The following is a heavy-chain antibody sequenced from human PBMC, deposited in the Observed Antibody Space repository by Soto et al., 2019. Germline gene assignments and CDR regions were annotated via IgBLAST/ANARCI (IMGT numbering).Heavy chain of an antibody. D-gene: IGHD3-22*01. CDR1: GYTFTSYY. J-gene: IGHJ3*02. Sequence: ASVKVSCKASGYTFTSYYMHWVRQAPGQGLEWMGIINPSGGSTSYAQKFLGRVTMTRDTSTSTVYMDLSSLRSEDTAMYYCARDSHYYDSTGYYWRDAFDIWGQGTMVTVSS. V-gene: IGHV1-46*01. CDR3: ARDSHYYDSTGYYWRDAFDI. CDR2: INPSGGST.